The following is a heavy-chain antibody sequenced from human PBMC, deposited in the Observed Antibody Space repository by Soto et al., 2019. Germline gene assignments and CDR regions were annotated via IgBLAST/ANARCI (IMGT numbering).Heavy chain of an antibody. D-gene: IGHD2-2*01. CDR2: IYPGDSDT. CDR3: ARRGYCSSTSCYAGINYYYGMDV. J-gene: IGHJ6*02. CDR1: GYSFTSYW. Sequence: PGESLKISCKGSGYSFTSYWIGWVRQMPGKGLEWMGIIYPGDSDTRYSPSFQGQVTISADKSISTAYLQWSSLKASDTSMYYCARRGYCSSTSCYAGINYYYGMDVWGQGTTVTVSS. V-gene: IGHV5-51*01.